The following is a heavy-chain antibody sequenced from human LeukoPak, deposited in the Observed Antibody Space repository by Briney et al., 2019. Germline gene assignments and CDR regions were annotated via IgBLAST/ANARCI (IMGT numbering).Heavy chain of an antibody. CDR3: ATVMVRGVILN. CDR2: ISYDGSNK. J-gene: IGHJ4*02. D-gene: IGHD3-10*01. CDR1: GFTFSSYG. Sequence: QTGGSLRLSCAASGFTFSSYGMHWVRQAPGKGLEWVAVISYDGSNKYYADSVKGRFTISRDNSKNTLYLQMNSLRAEDTAVYYCATVMVRGVILNWGQGTLVTVSS. V-gene: IGHV3-30*03.